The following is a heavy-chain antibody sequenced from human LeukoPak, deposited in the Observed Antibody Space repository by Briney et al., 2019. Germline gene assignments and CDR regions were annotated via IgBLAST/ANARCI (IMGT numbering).Heavy chain of an antibody. J-gene: IGHJ6*02. V-gene: IGHV5-51*01. CDR3: ARQSYYYDSSGYYGMDV. Sequence: GESLNISCKGSGYSFTSYWIGWVRQMPGKGLEWMGIIYPGDSDTRYSPSFQGQVTISADKSISTAYLQWSSLKASDTAMYYCARQSYYYDSSGYYGMDVWGQGTTVTVSS. CDR1: GYSFTSYW. CDR2: IYPGDSDT. D-gene: IGHD3-22*01.